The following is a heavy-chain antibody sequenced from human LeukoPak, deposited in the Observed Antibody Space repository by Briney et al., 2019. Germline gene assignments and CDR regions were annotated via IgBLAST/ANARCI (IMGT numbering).Heavy chain of an antibody. Sequence: SETLTLTCAISGDSVSSNTAAWNWIRQSPSRGLEWLGRTFYRSKWYNDYAVSVKSRITINPDTSKNQFSLQLNSVTPEDTAVYYCARDGWPAFDYWGQGTLVTVSS. J-gene: IGHJ4*02. CDR3: ARDGWPAFDY. D-gene: IGHD2-15*01. V-gene: IGHV6-1*01. CDR1: GDSVSSNTAA. CDR2: TFYRSKWYN.